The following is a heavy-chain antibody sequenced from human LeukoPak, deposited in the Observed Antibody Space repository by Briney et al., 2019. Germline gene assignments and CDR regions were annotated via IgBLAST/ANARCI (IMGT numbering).Heavy chain of an antibody. V-gene: IGHV1-2*02. J-gene: IGHJ4*02. CDR1: GYTFTGYY. CDR3: ARSSGSYRKQYFDY. D-gene: IGHD1-26*01. Sequence: ASVKVSCKASGYTFTGYYMHWVRQAPGQGLEWMGWINPNSGGTNYAQKFQGRVTMTRDTSISTAYMELSRLRSDDTAVYCCARSSGSYRKQYFDYWGQGTLVTVSS. CDR2: INPNSGGT.